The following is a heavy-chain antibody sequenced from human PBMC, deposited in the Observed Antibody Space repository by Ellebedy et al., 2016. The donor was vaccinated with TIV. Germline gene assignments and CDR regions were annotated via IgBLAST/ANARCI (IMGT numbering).Heavy chain of an antibody. D-gene: IGHD5-18*01. CDR2: IYYSGST. J-gene: IGHJ4*02. Sequence: SETLSLTXTVSGGSISSYYWSWIRQPPGKGLEWIGYIYYSGSTNYNPSLKSRVTISVDTSKNQFSLKLSSVTAADTAVYYCARGQRGYSYVFDYWGQGTLVTVSS. CDR1: GGSISSYY. CDR3: ARGQRGYSYVFDY. V-gene: IGHV4-59*01.